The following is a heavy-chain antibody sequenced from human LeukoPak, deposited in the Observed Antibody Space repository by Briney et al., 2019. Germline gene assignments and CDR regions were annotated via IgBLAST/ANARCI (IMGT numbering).Heavy chain of an antibody. V-gene: IGHV3-48*01. J-gene: IGHJ4*02. CDR1: GFTFSNYN. D-gene: IGHD1-26*01. CDR2: ISTSGRAI. CDR3: VKDLGRYRNNCFDY. Sequence: GGSLRLSCAASGFTFSNYNINWVRQAPGKGLEWVSYISTSGRAIFYADSVKGRFTISGDNAKNSLFLQMNSLRAEDTAVYYCVKDLGRYRNNCFDYWGQGTLVTVSS.